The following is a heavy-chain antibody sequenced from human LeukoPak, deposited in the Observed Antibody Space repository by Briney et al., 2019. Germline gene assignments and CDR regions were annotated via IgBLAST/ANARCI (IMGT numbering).Heavy chain of an antibody. CDR2: IISSSSTI. D-gene: IGHD6-25*01. CDR3: ARDRDSNGYYYYYMDV. V-gene: IGHV3-48*01. CDR1: GFTFSSYS. J-gene: IGHJ6*03. Sequence: GGSLRLSCAASGFTFSSYSMNWVRQAPGKGLEGVSYIISSSSTIYYADSVKGRFTISRDNAKNSLYLQMNSLRAEDTAVYYCARDRDSNGYYYYYMDVWGKGTTVTVSS.